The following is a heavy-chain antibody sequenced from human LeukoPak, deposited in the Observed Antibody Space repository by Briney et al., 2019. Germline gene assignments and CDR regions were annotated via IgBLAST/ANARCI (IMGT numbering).Heavy chain of an antibody. V-gene: IGHV3-23*01. CDR2: ISGSGGST. CDR3: AKAHRRYGSGSSSSFDY. J-gene: IGHJ4*02. Sequence: GGSLRLSCAVSGFTFSSYGMSWVRQAPGKGLEWVSAISGSGGSTYYADSVKGRFTISRDNSKNTLYLQMNSLRAEDTAVYYCAKAHRRYGSGSSSSFDYWGQGTLVTVSS. CDR1: GFTFSSYG. D-gene: IGHD3-10*01.